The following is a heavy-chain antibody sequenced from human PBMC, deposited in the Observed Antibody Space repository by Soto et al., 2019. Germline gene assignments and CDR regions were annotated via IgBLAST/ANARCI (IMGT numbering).Heavy chain of an antibody. CDR1: GGSISNYY. D-gene: IGHD5-12*01. Sequence: PSETLSLTCTVSGGSISNYYWSWIRQPAGKALEWIGRIYTSGSTDYNPSLRSRVTISIDTSKNQFSLKVTSMTAADTAVYYCARERREEIHDGYDIDYWGQGTLVTVSS. CDR3: ARERREEIHDGYDIDY. J-gene: IGHJ4*02. V-gene: IGHV4-4*07. CDR2: IYTSGST.